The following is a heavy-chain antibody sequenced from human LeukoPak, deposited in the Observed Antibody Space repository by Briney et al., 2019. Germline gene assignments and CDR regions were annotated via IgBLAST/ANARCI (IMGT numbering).Heavy chain of an antibody. D-gene: IGHD6-13*01. CDR3: ARESIAAATGGMDV. J-gene: IGHJ6*02. CDR2: IYYSGST. CDR1: GGSISSHY. Sequence: SETLSLTCTVSGGSISSHYWSWIRQPPGKGLEWIGYIYYSGSTNYNPSLKSRVTISVDTSKNQFSLKLSSVTAADTAVYYCARESIAAATGGMDVWGQGTTATVSS. V-gene: IGHV4-59*11.